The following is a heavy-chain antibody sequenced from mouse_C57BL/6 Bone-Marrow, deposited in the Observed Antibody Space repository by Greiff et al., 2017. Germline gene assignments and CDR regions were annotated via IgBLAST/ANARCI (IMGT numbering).Heavy chain of an antibody. D-gene: IGHD1-1*01. CDR2: IDPEDGET. J-gene: IGHJ1*03. V-gene: IGHV14-2*01. Sequence: EVKLVESGAELVKPGASVKLSCTASGFNIKDYYMHWVKQRTEQGLEWIGRIDPEDGETKYAPKFQGKATITADTSSNTAYLQLSSLTSEDTAVYYCASSYYGSSFWYFDVWGTGTTVTVSS. CDR3: ASSYYGSSFWYFDV. CDR1: GFNIKDYY.